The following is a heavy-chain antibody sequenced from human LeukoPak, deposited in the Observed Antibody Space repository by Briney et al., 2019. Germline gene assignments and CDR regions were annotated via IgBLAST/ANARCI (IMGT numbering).Heavy chain of an antibody. Sequence: TPSETLSLTCTVSGGSISSNSYYWGWIRQPPGKGLEWIGSIHYSGSTYYNPSLKSRVTMSVDTSKNQFSLTVSSVTAADTAMYYCARLSNGWYQALLDCWGQGTLVTVSS. CDR2: IHYSGST. CDR1: GGSISSNSYY. D-gene: IGHD6-19*01. V-gene: IGHV4-39*01. J-gene: IGHJ4*02. CDR3: ARLSNGWYQALLDC.